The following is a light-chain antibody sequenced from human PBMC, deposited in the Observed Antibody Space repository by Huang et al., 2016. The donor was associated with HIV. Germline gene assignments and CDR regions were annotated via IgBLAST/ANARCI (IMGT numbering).Light chain of an antibody. Sequence: EILLTQSPGTLSLSPGERATLSCRASQSIMRKYLAWYQQKFGQAPRLLVYAASSRAAGIPDRFSGSASGTDFTLTISRLEPEDFAVYYCHQYASPPWTFGQGTKVEIK. V-gene: IGKV3-20*01. CDR3: HQYASPPWT. J-gene: IGKJ1*01. CDR1: QSIMRKY. CDR2: AAS.